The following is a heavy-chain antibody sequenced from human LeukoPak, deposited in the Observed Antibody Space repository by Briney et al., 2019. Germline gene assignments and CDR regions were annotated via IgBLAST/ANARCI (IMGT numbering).Heavy chain of an antibody. Sequence: GASVKVSCKASGYTFTSYAISWVRQAPGQGLEWMGGIIPIFGTANYAQKFQGRVTITADESTSTAYMELSSLRSEDTAVYYCARESMAQLTEGYYYMDVWGKGTTVTISS. V-gene: IGHV1-69*13. CDR1: GYTFTSYA. D-gene: IGHD2-2*01. J-gene: IGHJ6*03. CDR2: IIPIFGTA. CDR3: ARESMAQLTEGYYYMDV.